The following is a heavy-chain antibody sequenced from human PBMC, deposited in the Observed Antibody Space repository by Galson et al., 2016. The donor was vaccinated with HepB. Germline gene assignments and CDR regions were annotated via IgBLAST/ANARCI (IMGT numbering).Heavy chain of an antibody. D-gene: IGHD5-18*01. V-gene: IGHV3-23*01. CDR2: ITSGGTT. J-gene: IGHJ6*02. CDR1: GFNFSSYA. CDR3: AKRPYSYGWHYGMDV. Sequence: YLRLSCAASGFNFSSYAMSWVRQAPGKGLESVSGITSGGTTYYADSVKGRFTISRDNSKNILYLQMKRLRDEDTAVYYCAKRPYSYGWHYGMDVWGQGTTVTVSS.